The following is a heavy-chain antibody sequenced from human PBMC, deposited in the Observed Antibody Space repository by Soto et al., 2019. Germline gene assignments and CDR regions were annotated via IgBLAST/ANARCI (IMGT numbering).Heavy chain of an antibody. CDR3: AASCVGCGGFNYYRMDV. CDR2: IYYSGST. V-gene: IGHV4-31*03. Sequence: PSETLSLTCTVSGGSISSGGYYWSWIRQHPGKGLEWIGYIYYSGSTYYNPSLKSRVTISVDTSKNQFSLKLSSVTAADTAVYYCAASCVGCGGFNYYRMDVWGQGTTVTVSS. CDR1: GGSISSGGYY. J-gene: IGHJ6*02. D-gene: IGHD2-21*01.